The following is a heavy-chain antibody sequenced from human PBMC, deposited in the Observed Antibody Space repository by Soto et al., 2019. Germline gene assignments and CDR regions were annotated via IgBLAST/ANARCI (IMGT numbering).Heavy chain of an antibody. CDR3: AGGRIVVAGSSAYHSMDV. Sequence: QVHLLLQSGAEVKKPGSSVKVACKASGGNPSNSAISWVRQAPGQGLEWMGGIIPVFGIISHAQNFQGRVTITADESTSTAYMELSSLRSEDTAVYFCAGGRIVVAGSSAYHSMDVWGQGTTVTVSS. CDR1: GGNPSNSA. D-gene: IGHD6-19*01. J-gene: IGHJ6*02. CDR2: IIPVFGII. V-gene: IGHV1-69*01.